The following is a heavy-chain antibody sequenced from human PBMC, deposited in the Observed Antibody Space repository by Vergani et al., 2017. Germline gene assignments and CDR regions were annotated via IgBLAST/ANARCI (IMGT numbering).Heavy chain of an antibody. CDR2: INPNSGGT. D-gene: IGHD3-22*01. CDR1: GYTFTGYY. J-gene: IGHJ6*03. CDR3: ARDKRVGYYDSSGSRYYYMDV. V-gene: IGHV1-2*02. Sequence: QVQLVQSGAEVKKPGASVKVSCKASGYTFTGYYMHWVRQAPGQGLEWMGWINPNSGGTNYAQKFQGRVTMTRDTSISTAYMELSRLRSDDTAVYYCARDKRVGYYDSSGSRYYYMDVWGKGTTVTVSS.